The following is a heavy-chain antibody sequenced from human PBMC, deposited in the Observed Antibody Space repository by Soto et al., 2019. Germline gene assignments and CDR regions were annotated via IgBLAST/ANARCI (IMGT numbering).Heavy chain of an antibody. D-gene: IGHD1-7*01. CDR2: ISGSGGST. CDR1: GFTFSSYA. V-gene: IGHV3-23*01. Sequence: GGSLRLSCAASGFTFSSYAMSWVRQAPGKGLEWVSAISGSGGSTYYADSVKGRFTISRDNSKNTLYLQMNSLRAEDTAVYYCAKDRGVQNWNYDGFFDYWGQGTLVTVSS. CDR3: AKDRGVQNWNYDGFFDY. J-gene: IGHJ4*02.